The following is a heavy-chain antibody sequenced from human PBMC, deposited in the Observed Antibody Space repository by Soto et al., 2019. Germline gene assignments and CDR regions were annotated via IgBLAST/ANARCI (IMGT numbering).Heavy chain of an antibody. CDR3: ARDNGDYEGYYYYYYMDV. D-gene: IGHD4-17*01. Sequence: GESLKISCAASGFTFSSYGMHWVRQAPGKGLEWVAVIWYDGSNKYYADSVKGRFTISRDNSKNTLYLQMNSLRAEDTAVYYCARDNGDYEGYYYYYYMDVWGKGTTVTVSS. CDR2: IWYDGSNK. J-gene: IGHJ6*03. V-gene: IGHV3-33*08. CDR1: GFTFSSYG.